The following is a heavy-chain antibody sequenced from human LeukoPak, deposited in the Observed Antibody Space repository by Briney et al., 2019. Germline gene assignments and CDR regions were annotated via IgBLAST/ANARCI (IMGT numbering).Heavy chain of an antibody. CDR1: GGSISNYY. J-gene: IGHJ4*02. Sequence: SETLSLTCTVSGGSISNYYWSWIRHPAGKGLEWIGRVSTSGSTNYNPSLKSRVTMSTDTSKNQFSLNLSSVTAADTAVYYRASLFFDTSGYVDQWGQGTMVTVSS. CDR3: ASLFFDTSGYVDQ. CDR2: VSTSGST. V-gene: IGHV4-4*07. D-gene: IGHD3-22*01.